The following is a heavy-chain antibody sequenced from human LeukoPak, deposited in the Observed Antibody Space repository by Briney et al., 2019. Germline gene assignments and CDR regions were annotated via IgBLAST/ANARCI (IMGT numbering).Heavy chain of an antibody. CDR2: IRYDGSNK. D-gene: IGHD5-18*01. CDR3: AGSEADTAMVPLADY. CDR1: GFTFSSYG. Sequence: PGGSLRLSCAASGFTFSSYGMHWVRQAPGKGLEWVAFIRYDGSNKYYADSVKGRFTISRDNSKNTLYLQMNSLRAEDTAVYYCAGSEADTAMVPLADYWGQGTLVTVSS. J-gene: IGHJ4*02. V-gene: IGHV3-30*02.